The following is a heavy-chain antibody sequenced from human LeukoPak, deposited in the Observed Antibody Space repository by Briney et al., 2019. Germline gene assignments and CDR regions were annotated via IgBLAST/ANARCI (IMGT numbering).Heavy chain of an antibody. J-gene: IGHJ4*02. CDR1: GFTFSSYS. V-gene: IGHV3-48*01. Sequence: PGGSLRLSCAASGFTFSSYSMNWVRQAPGKGLEWVSYISSSSSTIYYADSVKGRFTISRDNAKNSLYLQMNSLRAEDTAVYYCARDPVDTAIGVGYWGQGTLVTVSS. CDR3: ARDPVDTAIGVGY. D-gene: IGHD5-18*01. CDR2: ISSSSSTI.